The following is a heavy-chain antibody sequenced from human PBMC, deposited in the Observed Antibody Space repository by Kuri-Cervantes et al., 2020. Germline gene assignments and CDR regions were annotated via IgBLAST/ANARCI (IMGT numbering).Heavy chain of an antibody. CDR1: GFTFSSYA. CDR2: ISYDGSSK. CDR3: ARPDIVVVPAAIPYYYYGMDV. D-gene: IGHD2-2*02. Sequence: GGSLRLSCAASGFTFSSYAMHWVRQAPGKGLEWVAVISYDGSSKYYADSVKGRFTISRDNAKNSLYLQMNSLRDEDTAVYYCARPDIVVVPAAIPYYYYGMDVWGQGTTVTVSS. J-gene: IGHJ6*02. V-gene: IGHV3-30-3*01.